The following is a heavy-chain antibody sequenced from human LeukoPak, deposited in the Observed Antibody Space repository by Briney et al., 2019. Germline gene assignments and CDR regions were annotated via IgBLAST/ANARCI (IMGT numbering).Heavy chain of an antibody. CDR2: ISGSGRST. J-gene: IGHJ4*02. CDR3: AENDGDYAKYYFDY. CDR1: GFTFDYYG. D-gene: IGHD4-17*01. V-gene: IGHV3-23*01. Sequence: PGGSLRLSCAASGFTFDYYGMSWVRQAPGRGLEWVSTISGSGRSTYYADSVKGRFTISRDNSKNTLFLQVTSLRAEDTAVYYCAENDGDYAKYYFDYWGQGTLVTVSS.